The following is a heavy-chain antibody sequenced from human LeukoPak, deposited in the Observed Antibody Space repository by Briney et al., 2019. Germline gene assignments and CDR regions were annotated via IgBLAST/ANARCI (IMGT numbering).Heavy chain of an antibody. CDR3: AKDLREYTSSWYVVGYFDY. J-gene: IGHJ4*02. CDR2: ISSASSYI. D-gene: IGHD6-13*01. V-gene: IGHV3-21*04. CDR1: GFTFSIYS. Sequence: GGSLRLSCAASGFTFSIYSMHWVLQTPGKGLEWVSSISSASSYIYYADSVKGRFTISRDNAKNSLYLQMNSLRAEDTALYYCAKDLREYTSSWYVVGYFDYWGRGTLVTVSS.